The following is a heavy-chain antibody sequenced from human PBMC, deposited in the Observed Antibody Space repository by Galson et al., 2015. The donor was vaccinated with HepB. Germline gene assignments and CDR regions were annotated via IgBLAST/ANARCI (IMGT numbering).Heavy chain of an antibody. V-gene: IGHV3-74*01. CDR1: GFTFSNYW. CDR2: INNDGRTT. CDR3: ACVRGDY. D-gene: IGHD5/OR15-5a*01. Sequence: SLRLSCAASGFTFSNYWLHCVRQAPGKGLVWVSGINNDGRTTNYADSVKGRFTTSRDNANRMLYLQMNNLRVEDTAIYYCACVRGDYWSQGTLVTVSS. J-gene: IGHJ4*02.